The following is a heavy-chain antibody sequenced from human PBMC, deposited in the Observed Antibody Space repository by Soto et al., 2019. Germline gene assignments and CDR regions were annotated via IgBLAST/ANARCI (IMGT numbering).Heavy chain of an antibody. CDR3: ARALGPFDY. V-gene: IGHV3-33*01. D-gene: IGHD6-13*01. CDR1: GFTFSTYG. J-gene: IGHJ4*02. Sequence: QVQLVESGGGVVQPGRSLRLSCAASGFTFSTYGMHWVRQAPGTGLEWVAVIWYDGSHKDYADSVKGRFTISRDNSKNTLYLQTNSLRVEDTAVYYCARALGPFDYWGQGTLVAVSS. CDR2: IWYDGSHK.